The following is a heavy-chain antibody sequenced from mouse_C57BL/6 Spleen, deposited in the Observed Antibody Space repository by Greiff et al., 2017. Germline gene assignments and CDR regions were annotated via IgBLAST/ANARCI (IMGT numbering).Heavy chain of an antibody. CDR1: GYTFTSYW. V-gene: IGHV1-53*01. Sequence: QVHVKQPGTELVKPGASVKLSCKASGYTFTSYWMHWVKQRPGQGLEWIGNINPSNGGTNYNEKFKSKATLTVDKSSSTAYMQLSSLTSEDSAVYYCARRYSNYYAMDYWGQGTSVTVSS. D-gene: IGHD2-5*01. CDR2: INPSNGGT. CDR3: ARRYSNYYAMDY. J-gene: IGHJ4*01.